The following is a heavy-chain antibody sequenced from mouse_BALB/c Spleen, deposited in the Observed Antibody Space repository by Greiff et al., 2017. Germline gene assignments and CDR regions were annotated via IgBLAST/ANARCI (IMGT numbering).Heavy chain of an antibody. CDR3: ARLGYYYGLYYAMDY. CDR2: ISSGSSTI. CDR1: GFTFSSFG. V-gene: IGHV5-17*02. D-gene: IGHD1-1*01. J-gene: IGHJ4*01. Sequence: EVKLVESGGGLVQPGGSRKLSCAASGFTFSSFGMHWVRQAPEKGLEWVAYISSGSSTIYYADTVKGRFTISRDNPKNTLFLQMTSLRSEDTAMYYCARLGYYYGLYYAMDYWGQGTSVTVSS.